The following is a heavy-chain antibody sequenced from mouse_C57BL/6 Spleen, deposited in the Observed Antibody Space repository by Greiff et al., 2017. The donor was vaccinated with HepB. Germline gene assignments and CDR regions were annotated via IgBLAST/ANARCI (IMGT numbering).Heavy chain of an antibody. J-gene: IGHJ3*01. CDR2: IDPSDSYT. Sequence: QVQLQQPGAELVRPGTSVKLSCKASGYTFTSYWMHWVKQRPGQGLEWIGVIDPSDSYTNYNQKFKGKATLTVDTSSSTAYMQLSSLTSEDSAVYYCARGYDGYSAYWGQGTLVTVSA. CDR1: GYTFTSYW. V-gene: IGHV1-59*01. D-gene: IGHD2-3*01. CDR3: ARGYDGYSAY.